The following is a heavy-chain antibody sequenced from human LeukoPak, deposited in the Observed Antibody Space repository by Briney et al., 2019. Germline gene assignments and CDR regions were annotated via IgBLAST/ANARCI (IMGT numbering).Heavy chain of an antibody. J-gene: IGHJ6*02. V-gene: IGHV3-23*01. D-gene: IGHD3-10*01. CDR1: GFTVSSNY. Sequence: GGSLRLSCAASGFTVSSNYMSWVRQAPGKGLEWVSAISGSGDRTYYAESVKGRFSISRDNSKNTLYLQMHSLRAEDTAVYYCGKRELWHGSGEDAWGQGTTVTVSS. CDR3: GKRELWHGSGEDA. CDR2: ISGSGDRT.